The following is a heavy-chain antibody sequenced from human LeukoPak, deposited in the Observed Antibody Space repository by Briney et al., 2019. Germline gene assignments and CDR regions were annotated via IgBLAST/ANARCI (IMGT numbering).Heavy chain of an antibody. CDR3: AREGLNMVRGVIPKEAWGWFDP. CDR1: GGSISSGTYY. Sequence: PSQTLSLTCTVSGGSISSGTYYWNWIRQPAGKGLEWIGRIYTSGTTNYDPSLKSRVTISVDTSKNQFSLKLSSVTAADTAVYYCAREGLNMVRGVIPKEAWGWFDPWGQGTLVTVSS. CDR2: IYTSGTT. J-gene: IGHJ5*02. D-gene: IGHD3-10*01. V-gene: IGHV4-61*02.